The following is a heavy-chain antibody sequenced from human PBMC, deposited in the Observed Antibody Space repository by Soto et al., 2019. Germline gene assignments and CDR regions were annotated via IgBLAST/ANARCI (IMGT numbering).Heavy chain of an antibody. V-gene: IGHV4-59*01. Sequence: SETLSLTCTVSGGSISSYYWSWIRQPPGKGLEWIGYIYYSGSTNYNPSLKSRVTISVDTSKNQFSLKLSSVTAADTAVYYCARKRDSSSWQFDYWGQGTLVTVSS. CDR3: ARKRDSSSWQFDY. CDR2: IYYSGST. CDR1: GGSISSYY. J-gene: IGHJ4*02. D-gene: IGHD6-13*01.